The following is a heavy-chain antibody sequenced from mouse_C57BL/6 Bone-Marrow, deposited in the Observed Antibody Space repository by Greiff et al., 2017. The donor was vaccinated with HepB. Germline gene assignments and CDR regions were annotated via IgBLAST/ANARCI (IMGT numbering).Heavy chain of an antibody. CDR3: AGHYYGSGYDAY. Sequence: QVQLKQPGAELVRPGTSVKLSCKASGYTFTSYWMHWVKQRPGQGLEWIGVIDPSDSYTNYNQKFKGKATLSVDTSSSTASMHLSCLTSEDSAVYYCAGHYYGSGYDAYWGQGTLVTVSA. CDR1: GYTFTSYW. V-gene: IGHV1-59*01. J-gene: IGHJ3*01. CDR2: IDPSDSYT. D-gene: IGHD1-1*01.